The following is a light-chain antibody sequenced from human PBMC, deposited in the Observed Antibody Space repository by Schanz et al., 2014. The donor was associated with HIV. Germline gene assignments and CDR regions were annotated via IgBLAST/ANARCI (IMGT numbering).Light chain of an antibody. V-gene: IGLV2-14*03. CDR1: SSDVGYYDY. CDR2: DVS. Sequence: QSVLTQPASVSGSPGQSITISCTGTSSDVGYYDYVSWYQQHPGKAPKVMIYDVSNRPSGVSHRFSGSKSGNTASLTVSGLQPEDEADYYCSSYAGSYNLGVLFGGGTKLTVL. CDR3: SSYAGSYNLGVL. J-gene: IGLJ2*01.